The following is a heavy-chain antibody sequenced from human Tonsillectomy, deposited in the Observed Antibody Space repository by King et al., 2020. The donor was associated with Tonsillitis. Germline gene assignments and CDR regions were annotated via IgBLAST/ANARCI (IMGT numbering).Heavy chain of an antibody. J-gene: IGHJ4*02. CDR1: GFTFRSYW. CDR2: MNEEGSEK. D-gene: IGHD3-10*01. CDR3: ARVPPLRYYESGTNHPKPGDY. Sequence: VQLVESGGGLVQPGGSLRLSCTTSGFTFRSYWLTWVRQAPGKGLEWVANMNEEGSEKYYVDSVKGRFTISEDNAKNSLYLQMNSLGAGDTAIYYVARVPPLRYYESGTNHPKPGDYWGQGTLVTVSS. V-gene: IGHV3-7*01.